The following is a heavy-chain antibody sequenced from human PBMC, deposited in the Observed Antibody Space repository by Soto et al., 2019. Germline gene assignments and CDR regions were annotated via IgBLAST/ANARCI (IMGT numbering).Heavy chain of an antibody. V-gene: IGHV1-18*01. CDR3: ARIADCSTTSCSFPSRFHVRGYYYYYGLDV. D-gene: IGHD2-2*01. CDR2: ISAYNGNS. J-gene: IGHJ6*02. Sequence: QVQLVQSGGEVKKPGASVKVSCKASGYTFTSYGISWVRQAPGQGLEWVGWISAYNGNSNYAQKYQGRVTMTTDTSTSTAYMELSSLRSDDTAVYYCARIADCSTTSCSFPSRFHVRGYYYYYGLDVWGQGTTVTVSS. CDR1: GYTFTSYG.